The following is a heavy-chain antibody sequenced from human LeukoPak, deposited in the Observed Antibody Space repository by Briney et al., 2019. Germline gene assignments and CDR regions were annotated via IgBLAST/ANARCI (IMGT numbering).Heavy chain of an antibody. CDR2: IYYSGST. V-gene: IGHV4-39*01. CDR1: GGSISSSSYY. J-gene: IGHJ4*02. Sequence: SETLSLTCTVSGGSISSSSYYWGWIRQPPGKGLEWLGSIYYSGSTYYNPSLKSRVTISVDTSKNQFSLKLSSVTAADTAVYYCARRRLGDLFDYWGQGTLVTVSS. D-gene: IGHD3-16*01. CDR3: ARRRLGDLFDY.